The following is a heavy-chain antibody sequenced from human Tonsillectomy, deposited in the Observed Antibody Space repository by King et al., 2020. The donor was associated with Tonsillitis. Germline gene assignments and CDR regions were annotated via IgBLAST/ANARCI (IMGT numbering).Heavy chain of an antibody. D-gene: IGHD3-10*01. V-gene: IGHV3-43*02. J-gene: IGHJ6*03. CDR2: ISGDGGST. CDR3: AKDKEWFGTYYYYMDV. Sequence: EVQLVESGGGVVQPGGSLRLSCAASGFTFDDYAMHWVRQAPGKGLEWVSLISGDGGSTYYADSVKGRFTISRDNSKNSLYLQMNSLRTEDTALYYCAKDKEWFGTYYYYMDVWGKGTTVTVSS. CDR1: GFTFDDYA.